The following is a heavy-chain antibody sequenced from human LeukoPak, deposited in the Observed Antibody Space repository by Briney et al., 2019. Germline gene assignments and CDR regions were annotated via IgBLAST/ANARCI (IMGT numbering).Heavy chain of an antibody. Sequence: PSETLSLTCTVSGASISSYFWSWVRQPPGKGLEWIGYIHYRGSTNYGPSLESRVTISKDTSKNQFSLELTSVTAADTAVYYCARHVGNGYSDHFDYWGQGTLVTVSS. D-gene: IGHD5-24*01. CDR3: ARHVGNGYSDHFDY. CDR2: IHYRGST. V-gene: IGHV4-59*08. CDR1: GASISSYF. J-gene: IGHJ4*02.